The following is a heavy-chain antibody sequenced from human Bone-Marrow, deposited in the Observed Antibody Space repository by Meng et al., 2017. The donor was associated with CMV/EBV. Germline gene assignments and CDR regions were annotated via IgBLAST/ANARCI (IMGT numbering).Heavy chain of an antibody. V-gene: IGHV4-4*07. CDR1: GAAIKNYN. Sequence: QVQRQESGPGLVKPSETLSRTCIVSGAAIKNYNWNWVRQPAGQGLEWIGLIQVIGHTVYNPSLKSRVTVSLDASKSQFSLTLNSVTAADTATYYCAGSRPGGGACDYWGQGILVTVSS. CDR3: AGSRPGGGACDY. J-gene: IGHJ4*02. D-gene: IGHD3-16*01. CDR2: IQVIGHT.